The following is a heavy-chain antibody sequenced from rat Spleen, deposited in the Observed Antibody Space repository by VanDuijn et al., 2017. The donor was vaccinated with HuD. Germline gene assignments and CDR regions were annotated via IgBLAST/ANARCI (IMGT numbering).Heavy chain of an antibody. CDR3: ASRGRTY. CDR2: ILINGGT. J-gene: IGHJ2*01. V-gene: IGHV2-47*01. Sequence: QVQLKESGPGLVKPSETLSLTCTVSGFSLTSYHVSWVRQPPGKGLEWMGVILINGGTDYNSAIKSRLSISRDTSKSQVFLKLNSLQTEDTAMYFCASRGRTYWGQGVMVTVSS. CDR1: GFSLTSYH.